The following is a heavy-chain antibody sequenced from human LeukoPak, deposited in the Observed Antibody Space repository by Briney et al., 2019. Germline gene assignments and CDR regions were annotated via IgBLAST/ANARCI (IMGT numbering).Heavy chain of an antibody. V-gene: IGHV3-48*01. CDR3: ARDSGIWYFDL. CDR2: ISSSSSTI. Sequence: PGGSLRLSCAASGFTFSSYSMNWVRQAPGKGLEWDSYISSSSSTIYYADSVKGRFTISRDNAKNSLYLQMNSLRAEDTAVYYCARDSGIWYFDLWGRGTLVTVSS. J-gene: IGHJ2*01. D-gene: IGHD1-14*01. CDR1: GFTFSSYS.